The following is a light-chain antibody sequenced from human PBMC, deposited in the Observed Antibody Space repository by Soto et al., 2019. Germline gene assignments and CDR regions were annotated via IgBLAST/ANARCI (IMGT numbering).Light chain of an antibody. V-gene: IGLV2-14*01. Sequence: QSVLTQPASVSGSPGQSITISCTGTSSDVGGYNYVSWYQQHSGKAPKLMIYDVSNRPSGVSNRFSGSKSGNTASLTISGLQAEDEAGYYCSSYTSSSTYVFGTGTKVTVL. CDR1: SSDVGGYNY. CDR2: DVS. J-gene: IGLJ1*01. CDR3: SSYTSSSTYV.